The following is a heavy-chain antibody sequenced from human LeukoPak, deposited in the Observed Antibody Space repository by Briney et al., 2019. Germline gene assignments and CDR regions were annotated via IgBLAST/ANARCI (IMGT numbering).Heavy chain of an antibody. D-gene: IGHD3-16*02. V-gene: IGHV3-23*01. J-gene: IGHJ4*02. CDR1: GFTFSSYA. CDR2: ISGSGGST. Sequence: PGGYLRLYCAASGFTFSSYAMSWVRQAPGKGLEWVSGISGSGGSTYYADSGKGRFTISRDNSKNTLYLQMNSLRAEDTAVYYCATAPYDYVWGSYRPPLALDYWGQGTLVTVSS. CDR3: ATAPYDYVWGSYRPPLALDY.